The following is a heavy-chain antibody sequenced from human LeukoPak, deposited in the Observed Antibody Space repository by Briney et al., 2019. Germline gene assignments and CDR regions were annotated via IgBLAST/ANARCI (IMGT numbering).Heavy chain of an antibody. CDR3: ATLGDSSGPAYYYYYMDV. J-gene: IGHJ6*03. D-gene: IGHD6-19*01. CDR2: FDPEDGET. V-gene: IGHV1-24*01. Sequence: ASVKVSCKVSGYTLTELSMHWVRQAPGKGLEWMGGFDPEDGETIYAQKFRGRVTMTEDTSTDTAYMELSSLRSEDTAVYYCATLGDSSGPAYYYYYMDVWGKGTTVTVSS. CDR1: GYTLTELS.